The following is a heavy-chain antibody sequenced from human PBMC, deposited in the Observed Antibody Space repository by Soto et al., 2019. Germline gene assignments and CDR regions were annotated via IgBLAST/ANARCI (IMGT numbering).Heavy chain of an antibody. CDR2: IFQSGST. J-gene: IGHJ5*02. CDR1: GGTIRSPDW. CDR3: ARGRGRYSSGWSWFDP. D-gene: IGHD6-19*01. Sequence: QVQLQESGPGLVEPSGTLSLTCGVSGGTIRSPDWWTWVRQPPGKGLEWIGEIFQSGSTNYTPSHGSRVTISLDKSKNQFSLTLTSVTAADTAVYFCARGRGRYSSGWSWFDPWGQGILVTVSS. V-gene: IGHV4-4*02.